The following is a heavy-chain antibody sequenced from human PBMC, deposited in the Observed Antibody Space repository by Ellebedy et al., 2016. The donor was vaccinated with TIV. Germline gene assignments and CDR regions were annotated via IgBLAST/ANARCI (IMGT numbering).Heavy chain of an antibody. D-gene: IGHD3-10*01. CDR2: ISSNLHYI. CDR1: GFTFRSYA. CDR3: ATDRGEGGLPSFFDS. J-gene: IGHJ4*02. V-gene: IGHV3-21*01. Sequence: GESLKISCAASGFTFRSYAMTWVRQAPGKGLEWVSSISSNLHYINYRDSVKGRFTISRDNAKNSLSLQMDSLRAEDTAVYYCATDRGEGGLPSFFDSWGQGTLVTVST.